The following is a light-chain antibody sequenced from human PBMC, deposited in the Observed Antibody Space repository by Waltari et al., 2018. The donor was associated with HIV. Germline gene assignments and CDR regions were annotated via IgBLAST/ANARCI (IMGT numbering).Light chain of an antibody. V-gene: IGLV2-14*01. Sequence: QSALTQPASVSGSPGQSITIPCTGTTSAGAGYNYVPWYQRRPGKAPKLRIYEVSIRPSGVSHRFSGSKSGSTASLTISGLQAEDEADYYCSSYTRSTVYVFGTGTKVTVL. J-gene: IGLJ1*01. CDR3: SSYTRSTVYV. CDR2: EVS. CDR1: TSAGAGYNY.